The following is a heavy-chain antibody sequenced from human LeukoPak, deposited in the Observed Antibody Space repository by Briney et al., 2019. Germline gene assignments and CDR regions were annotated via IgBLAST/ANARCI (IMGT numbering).Heavy chain of an antibody. V-gene: IGHV1-18*01. CDR1: GYTLTSYG. D-gene: IGHD5-12*01. J-gene: IGHJ4*02. CDR3: TSTGYSGHDPLHY. CDR2: ISAYNGNT. Sequence: ASVKVSCKASGYTLTSYGISWVRQAPGQGPEWMGWISAYNGNTKYAQTLQGRVTMTTDTSTSTAYMELRSLRSDDTAVYYCTSTGYSGHDPLHYWGRGTLVTVSS.